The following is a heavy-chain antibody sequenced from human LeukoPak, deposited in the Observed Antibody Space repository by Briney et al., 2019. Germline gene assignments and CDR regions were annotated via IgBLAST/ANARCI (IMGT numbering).Heavy chain of an antibody. D-gene: IGHD6-19*01. CDR1: GYTFTNYG. CDR3: AREGPVAVAGLDY. V-gene: IGHV1-18*01. CDR2: ISAYNGNT. J-gene: IGHJ4*02. Sequence: ASVKVSCKASGYTFTNYGISWVRQAPGPGLEGVGWISAYNGNTNYAQNLQDRVTMTTDTSTSAAYMELRSLISDDTAVYYCAREGPVAVAGLDYWGQGTLVTVSS.